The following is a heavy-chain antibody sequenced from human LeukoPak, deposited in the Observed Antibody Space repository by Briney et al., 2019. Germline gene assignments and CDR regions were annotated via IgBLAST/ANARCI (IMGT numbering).Heavy chain of an antibody. V-gene: IGHV1-69*06. CDR1: GGTFSSYA. D-gene: IGHD3-10*01. CDR2: IIPIFGTA. Sequence: ASVKVSCKASGGTFSSYAISWVRQAPGQGLEWMGGIIPIFGTANYAQKFQGRVTITADKSTSTAHMELSSLRSEDTAVYYCARRQWFGELLSRGWFDPWGQGTLVTVSS. CDR3: ARRQWFGELLSRGWFDP. J-gene: IGHJ5*02.